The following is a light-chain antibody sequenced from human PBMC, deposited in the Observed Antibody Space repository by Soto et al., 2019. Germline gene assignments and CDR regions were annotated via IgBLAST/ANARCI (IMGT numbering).Light chain of an antibody. V-gene: IGLV2-8*01. Sequence: QSALTQPPSASGSPGQSVTISCTGTSSDVGGYNYVSWYQQHPGKAPKLMIYEVSKRPSGVPDRFSGSKSGNTASLTVSGLQAEDEADYYCSSYAGSNPFMVFGNGTKVTVL. CDR1: SSDVGGYNY. CDR2: EVS. J-gene: IGLJ1*01. CDR3: SSYAGSNPFMV.